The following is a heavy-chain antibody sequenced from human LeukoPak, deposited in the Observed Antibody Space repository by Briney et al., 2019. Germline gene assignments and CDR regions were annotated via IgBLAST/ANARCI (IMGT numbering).Heavy chain of an antibody. D-gene: IGHD3-22*01. J-gene: IGHJ4*02. CDR2: ISYDGSNK. V-gene: IGHV3-30*01. CDR1: GFTFSSYA. Sequence: PGGSLRLSCAASGFTFSSYAMDWVRQAPGKGLEWVAVISYDGSNKYYADSVKGRFTISRDNSKNTLYLQMNSLRAEDTAVYYCARGRITMIGGFDYWGQGTLVTVSS. CDR3: ARGRITMIGGFDY.